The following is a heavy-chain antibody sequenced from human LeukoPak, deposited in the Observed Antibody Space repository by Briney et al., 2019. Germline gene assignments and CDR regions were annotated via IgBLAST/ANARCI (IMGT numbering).Heavy chain of an antibody. D-gene: IGHD3-3*01. CDR1: GYTFTSYD. CDR2: MNPNSGNT. Sequence: ASVKVSRKASGYTFTSYDINWVRQATGQGLEWMGWMNPNSGNTGYAQKFQGRVTITRNTSISTAYMELSSLRSEDTAVYYCARGNSFGVVIFFDYWGQGTLVTVSS. J-gene: IGHJ4*02. CDR3: ARGNSFGVVIFFDY. V-gene: IGHV1-8*03.